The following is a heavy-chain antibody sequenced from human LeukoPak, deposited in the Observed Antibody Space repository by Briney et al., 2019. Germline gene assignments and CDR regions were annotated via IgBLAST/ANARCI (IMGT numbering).Heavy chain of an antibody. D-gene: IGHD3-10*01. J-gene: IGHJ4*02. CDR1: GGSVSSGSYY. V-gene: IGHV4-61*01. CDR3: ARQQLLWFGESIPAFDY. Sequence: SETLSLTCTVSGGSVSSGSYYWSWIRQPPGKGLEWIGYIYYSGNTNYNPSLKSRVTISVDTSKNQFSLKLSSVTAADTAVYYCARQQLLWFGESIPAFDYWGQGTLVTVSS. CDR2: IYYSGNT.